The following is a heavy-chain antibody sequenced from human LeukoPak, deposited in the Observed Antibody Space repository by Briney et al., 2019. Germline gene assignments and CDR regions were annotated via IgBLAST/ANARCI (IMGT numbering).Heavy chain of an antibody. CDR1: GGSISGSTYY. Sequence: PSETLSLTCTVSGGSISGSTYYWGWIRQTPGKGLEWIEAIFYSGGTKYNLSLKSRVTISIDTSKNQFSLKLSSVTAADTAVYYCARAVGSLLGYWGQGTLVTVSS. CDR3: ARAVGSLLGY. CDR2: IFYSGGT. D-gene: IGHD1-26*01. V-gene: IGHV4-39*07. J-gene: IGHJ4*02.